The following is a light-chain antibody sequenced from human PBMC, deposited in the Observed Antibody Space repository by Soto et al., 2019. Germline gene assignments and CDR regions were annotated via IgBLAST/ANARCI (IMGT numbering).Light chain of an antibody. Sequence: QSVLTQPPSTSGTPGQRVTISCSGGSSNIGSNTVNWYQQLPGTAPKLLIYVNNQRPAGVPARFSGSKSGTSASLAISGLQSEDEGDYYCETWDDSLIGRVFGGGTKLTVL. CDR1: SSNIGSNT. V-gene: IGLV1-44*01. CDR2: VNN. CDR3: ETWDDSLIGRV. J-gene: IGLJ3*02.